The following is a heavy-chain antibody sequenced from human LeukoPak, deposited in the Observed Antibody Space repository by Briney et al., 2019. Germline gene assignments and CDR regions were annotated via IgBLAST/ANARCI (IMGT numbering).Heavy chain of an antibody. CDR3: ARTPYSSGYLYYIDY. Sequence: ASVKVSCKASGYTFTSYYMHWVRQAPGQGLEWMGIINPNTGSTTYAQKFQGRVTMTRDTSTSTVYMELSSLRSEDTAVYYCARTPYSSGYLYYIDYWGQGTLVTVSS. CDR1: GYTFTSYY. CDR2: INPNTGST. J-gene: IGHJ4*02. D-gene: IGHD3-22*01. V-gene: IGHV1-46*01.